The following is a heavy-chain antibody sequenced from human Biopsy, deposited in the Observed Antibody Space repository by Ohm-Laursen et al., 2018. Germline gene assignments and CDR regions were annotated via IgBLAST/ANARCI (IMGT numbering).Heavy chain of an antibody. V-gene: IGHV4-39*01. Sequence: GTLSLTCPVSGGSISDSTYHWGWLRQPPGKGLEWIGNIYYDGITYYNPSLKSRVAMSGDTAKNQFSLSLPSVTAADTAVYYCARVAGGYAYYYGMDVWGQGTTVIVSS. CDR2: IYYDGIT. CDR3: ARVAGGYAYYYGMDV. D-gene: IGHD5-12*01. CDR1: GGSISDSTYH. J-gene: IGHJ6*02.